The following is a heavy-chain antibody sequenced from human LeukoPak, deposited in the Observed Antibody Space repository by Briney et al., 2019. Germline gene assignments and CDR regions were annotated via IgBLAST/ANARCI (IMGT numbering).Heavy chain of an antibody. CDR1: GGSFSSYY. V-gene: IGHV4-34*01. CDR3: ARDHGSGKVIFKDEHRGHGGDDY. CDR2: INHSGST. Sequence: PSETLSLTCAVYGGSFSSYYWSWIRQPPGKGLEWIGEINHSGSTTYKPSLKSRVTISVDTSKNQFSLKLSSVTAADTAVYYCARDHGSGKVIFKDEHRGHGGDDYWGQGTLVTVSS. J-gene: IGHJ4*02. D-gene: IGHD3-10*01.